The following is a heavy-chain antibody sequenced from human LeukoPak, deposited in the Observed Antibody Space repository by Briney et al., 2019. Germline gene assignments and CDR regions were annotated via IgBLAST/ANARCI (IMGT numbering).Heavy chain of an antibody. CDR1: GFTFSSYG. V-gene: IGHV3-30*18. J-gene: IGHJ3*02. Sequence: SGGSLRLPCAASGFTFSSYGMHWVRQAPGKGLEWVAVISYDGSNKYYADSVKGRFTISRDNSKNTLYLQMNSLRAEDTAVYYCAKISLRDYGDPVEFFDIWGQGTMVTVSS. CDR2: ISYDGSNK. CDR3: AKISLRDYGDPVEFFDI. D-gene: IGHD4-17*01.